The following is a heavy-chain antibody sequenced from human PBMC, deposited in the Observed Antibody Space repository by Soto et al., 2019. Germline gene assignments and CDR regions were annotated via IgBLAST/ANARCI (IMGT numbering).Heavy chain of an antibody. J-gene: IGHJ3*02. CDR2: IIPIYGTA. CDR1: GGTFSSYA. CDR3: ARAGRIQRPEYDIGDGAFDI. Sequence: QVQLVQAGAEVKKPGSSVKVSCKASGGTFSSYAISWVRQAPGQGLEWMGGIIPIYGTANYAQKFQGRVTITADESTSTAYMELSRLRSEDTAVYYCARAGRIQRPEYDIGDGAFDIWGQGTMVTVSS. V-gene: IGHV1-69*01. D-gene: IGHD3-9*01.